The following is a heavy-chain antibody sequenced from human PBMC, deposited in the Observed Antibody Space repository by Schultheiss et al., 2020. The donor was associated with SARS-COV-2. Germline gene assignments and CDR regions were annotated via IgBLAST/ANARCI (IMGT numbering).Heavy chain of an antibody. V-gene: IGHV3-30*19. D-gene: IGHD3-3*01. CDR2: ISYDGSNK. Sequence: GESLKISCAASGFTFSSYGMHWVRQAPGKGLEWVAVISYDGSNKYYADSVKGRFTISRDNSKNTLYLQMNSLRAEDTAVYYCARDKEGLVYYGMDVWGQGTTVTVSS. J-gene: IGHJ6*02. CDR1: GFTFSSYG. CDR3: ARDKEGLVYYGMDV.